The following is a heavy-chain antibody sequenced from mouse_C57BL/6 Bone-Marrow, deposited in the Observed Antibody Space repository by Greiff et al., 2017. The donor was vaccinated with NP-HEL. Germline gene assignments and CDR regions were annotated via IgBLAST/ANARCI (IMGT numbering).Heavy chain of an antibody. Sequence: VQLQQSGAELVKPGASVKLSCKASGYTFTSYWMQWVKQRPGQGLEWIGEIDPSDSYTNYNQKFKGKATLTVDTSSSTAYMQLSSLTSEDSAVYYCAREWGTSVAYWGQGTLVTVSA. CDR1: GYTFTSYW. J-gene: IGHJ3*01. V-gene: IGHV1-50*01. CDR3: AREWGTSVAY. CDR2: IDPSDSYT. D-gene: IGHD1-1*01.